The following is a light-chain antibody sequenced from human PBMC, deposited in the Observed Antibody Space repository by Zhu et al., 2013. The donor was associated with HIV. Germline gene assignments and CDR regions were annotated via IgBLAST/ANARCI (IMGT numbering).Light chain of an antibody. V-gene: IGLV1-47*01. CDR1: SSNIARHF. J-gene: IGLJ2*01. Sequence: QSVLTQPPSASGTPGQRVTISCSGSSSNIARHFIYWYQHLPGTTPKLLIYRNDQRPSGVPDRFSGSKSGTSASLAISGLRSEDEAYYYCSSYSTPSVLFGGGTQLTVL. CDR2: RND. CDR3: SSYSTPSVL.